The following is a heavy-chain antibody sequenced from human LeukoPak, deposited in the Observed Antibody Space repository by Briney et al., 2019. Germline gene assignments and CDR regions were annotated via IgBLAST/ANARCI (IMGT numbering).Heavy chain of an antibody. J-gene: IGHJ4*02. V-gene: IGHV5-51*01. CDR2: IYPGDSDT. D-gene: IGHD6-13*01. CDR3: ARHPKEDSSSGYYFDC. Sequence: GVSLQIYCKGPGYSFTSYWIGWVRQMPGQGLEWMGIIYPGDSDTRHSPSFQGQVSISADKSISTAYLQWSSLKASDTAMYYCARHPKEDSSSGYYFDCSGQGNLVTVSS. CDR1: GYSFTSYW.